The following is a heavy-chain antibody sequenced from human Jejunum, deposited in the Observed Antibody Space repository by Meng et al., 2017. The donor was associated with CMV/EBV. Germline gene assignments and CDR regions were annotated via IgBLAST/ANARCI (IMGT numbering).Heavy chain of an antibody. J-gene: IGHJ4*02. Sequence: FTFSTYAMSWVRQAPGKGLEWVSIISSGGSSTYYADSVKGRFTVSRDTSKNTLYLHMNSLRAEDTAVYYCSYGAIGSSGWRIELDYWGQGTLVTVSS. D-gene: IGHD6-19*01. CDR3: SYGAIGSSGWRIELDY. CDR2: ISSGGSST. CDR1: FTFSTYA. V-gene: IGHV3-23*03.